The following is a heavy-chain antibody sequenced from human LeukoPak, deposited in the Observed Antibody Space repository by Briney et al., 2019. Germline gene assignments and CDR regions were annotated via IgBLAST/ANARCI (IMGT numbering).Heavy chain of an antibody. CDR3: ASHMTTVTSGGDY. V-gene: IGHV3-23*01. CDR1: GFTFSSYA. J-gene: IGHJ4*02. CDR2: MSGSGGST. D-gene: IGHD4-17*01. Sequence: GGSLRLSCAVSGFTFSSYAMSWVRQAPGKGLEWVSGMSGSGGSTYYADSVKGRFTISRDNSKKTLYLQMNSLRGEDTAVYYCASHMTTVTSGGDYWGQGTLVTVSS.